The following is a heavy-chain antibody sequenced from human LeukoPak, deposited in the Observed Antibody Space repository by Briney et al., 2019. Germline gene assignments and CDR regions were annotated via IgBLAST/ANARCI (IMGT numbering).Heavy chain of an antibody. Sequence: PGGSLRLSCAASGFTFSSYSMNWVRQAPGKGLEWVSYISSSSSTIYYADSVKGRFTISRDNAKNSLYLQMNSLRAEDTAVYYCARGDVRPPSHMDVWGKGTTVTVSS. D-gene: IGHD2-8*01. CDR2: ISSSSSTI. CDR1: GFTFSSYS. CDR3: ARGDVRPPSHMDV. V-gene: IGHV3-48*01. J-gene: IGHJ6*03.